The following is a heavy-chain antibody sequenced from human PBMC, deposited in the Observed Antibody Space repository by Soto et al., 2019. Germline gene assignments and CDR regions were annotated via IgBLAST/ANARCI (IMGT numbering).Heavy chain of an antibody. CDR2: IAASGATT. CDR3: AKDRGGSGWRFDY. D-gene: IGHD6-19*01. CDR1: GFTFGNYA. J-gene: IGHJ4*02. Sequence: LRLSCAASGFTFGNYAMSWVRQAPGKGLEWVSAIAASGATTYYADSVKGRLTVSRDNSKNTLYLQMNSLRAEDTAVYYCAKDRGGSGWRFDYWGQGTLVTVSS. V-gene: IGHV3-23*01.